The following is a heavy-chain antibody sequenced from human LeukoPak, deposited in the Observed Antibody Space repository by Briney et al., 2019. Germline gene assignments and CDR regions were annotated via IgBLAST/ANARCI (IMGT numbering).Heavy chain of an antibody. CDR3: ARGRREVINYYDSSDFYYFDY. V-gene: IGHV4-39*01. Sequence: PSETLSLTCTVSGYSISSSYYWGWIRQPPGKGLEWIGSIYYSGSTYYNPSLKSRVTISVDTSKNQFSLQLTSVTPEDTAVYYCARGRREVINYYDSSDFYYFDYWGQGTLVTVSS. J-gene: IGHJ4*02. CDR1: GYSISSSYY. D-gene: IGHD3-22*01. CDR2: IYYSGST.